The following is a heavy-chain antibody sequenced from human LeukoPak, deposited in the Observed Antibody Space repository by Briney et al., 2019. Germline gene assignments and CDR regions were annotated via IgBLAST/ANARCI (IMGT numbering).Heavy chain of an antibody. J-gene: IGHJ6*03. CDR1: GGSFSGGSFSSYY. Sequence: SETLSLTCTVSGGSFSGGSFSSYYWNWIRQPPGKRLEWIGYIYTSGGTNYNPSLSSRVTISVDTSKNQFSLILSSMTAADTAVYYCARRHHYYYYMDVWGKGTTVTVSS. CDR2: IYTSGGT. V-gene: IGHV4-4*09. CDR3: ARRHHYYYYMDV.